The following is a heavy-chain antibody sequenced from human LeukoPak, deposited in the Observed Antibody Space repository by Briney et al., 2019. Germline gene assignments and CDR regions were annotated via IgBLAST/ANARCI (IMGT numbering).Heavy chain of an antibody. J-gene: IGHJ4*02. V-gene: IGHV3-20*04. CDR1: GFTFDDYG. CDR2: INWNGGST. CDR3: GRVLESKSHAYGGDY. Sequence: GGSLRLSCAASGFTFDDYGMSWVRHAPGKGLEWVSGINWNGGSTGYADSVKGRFTISRDNAKNSLYLQMNSLRAEDTALYYCGRVLESKSHAYGGDYWGQGTLVTVSS. D-gene: IGHD3-3*01.